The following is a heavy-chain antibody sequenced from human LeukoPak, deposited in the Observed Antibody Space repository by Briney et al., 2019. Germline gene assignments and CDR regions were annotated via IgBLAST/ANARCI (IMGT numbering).Heavy chain of an antibody. D-gene: IGHD3-3*01. CDR3: ARTSYDFWSFDY. V-gene: IGHV1-18*01. CDR1: GGTFSSYA. Sequence: GASVKVSCKASGGTFSSYAISWVRQAPGQGLEWMGWISAYNGNTNYAQKLQGRVAMTTDTSTSTAYMELRSLRSDDTAVYYCARTSYDFWSFDYWGQGTLVTVSS. CDR2: ISAYNGNT. J-gene: IGHJ4*02.